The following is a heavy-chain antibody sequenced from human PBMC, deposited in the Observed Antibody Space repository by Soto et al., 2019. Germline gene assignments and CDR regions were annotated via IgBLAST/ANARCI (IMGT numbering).Heavy chain of an antibody. V-gene: IGHV3-21*01. D-gene: IGHD4-4*01. CDR2: ISSSSSYI. CDR1: GFTFSSYS. CDR3: ARDTATVTTGSFDY. J-gene: IGHJ4*02. Sequence: EVQLVESGGGLVKPGGSLRLSCAASGFTFSSYSMNWVRQDPGKGLEWVSSISSSSSYIYYADSVKGRFTISRDNAKNSLYLQMNSLRAEDTAVYYCARDTATVTTGSFDYWGQGTLVTVSS.